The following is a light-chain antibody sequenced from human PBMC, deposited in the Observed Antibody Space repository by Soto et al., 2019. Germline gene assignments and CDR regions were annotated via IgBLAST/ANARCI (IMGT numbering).Light chain of an antibody. Sequence: DIQLTQSPSFLSASVGDRVTITCRASQGISSYLAWYQKKPGKAPMLLIYDASTLQRGVPSRFSGSGSGTEFTLRISSLQPEDFATYYCQQLNSYPYTFGQGTKLEIK. CDR1: QGISSY. V-gene: IGKV1-9*01. CDR3: QQLNSYPYT. CDR2: DAS. J-gene: IGKJ2*01.